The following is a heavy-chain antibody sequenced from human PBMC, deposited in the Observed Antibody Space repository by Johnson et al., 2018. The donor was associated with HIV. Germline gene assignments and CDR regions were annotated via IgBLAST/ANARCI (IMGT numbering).Heavy chain of an antibody. V-gene: IGHV3-30*02. Sequence: VQLVESGGGVVQPGGSLRLSCAASGFTFSSYGMHWVRQAPGKGLEWVAFIRYDGSNKYYADSVKGRFTISRDNSKNTLYLQMNSLRAEDTAVYYCARLIVGAPGAFDIWGQGTMVTVSS. CDR1: GFTFSSYG. CDR3: ARLIVGAPGAFDI. J-gene: IGHJ3*02. CDR2: IRYDGSNK. D-gene: IGHD1-26*01.